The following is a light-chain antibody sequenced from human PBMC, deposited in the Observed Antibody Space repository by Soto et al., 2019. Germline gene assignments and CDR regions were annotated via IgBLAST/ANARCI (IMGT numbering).Light chain of an antibody. CDR3: SSYAGSNNLHVL. Sequence: SYELTQPPSVSVAPGQTAMITCGGNNIGNKSVHWYQQRPGQAPVLVVYDDSDRPSGIPDRLSGSKSGNTASLTVSGLQAEDEADYYCSSYAGSNNLHVLFGGGTKLTVL. CDR2: DDS. V-gene: IGLV3-21*02. J-gene: IGLJ2*01. CDR1: NIGNKS.